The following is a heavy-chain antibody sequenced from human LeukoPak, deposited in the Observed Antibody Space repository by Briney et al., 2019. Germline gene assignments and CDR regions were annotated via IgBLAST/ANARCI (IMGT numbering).Heavy chain of an antibody. Sequence: SETLSLTCTVSGGSISSYYWSWVRQPPGKGLEWIGYVHYSGSTKYNPSLKSRVTISVDTSKNQFPLKLSSVTAADTAVYYCARGRTGSYYAADYWGQGTLVAVSS. CDR2: VHYSGST. CDR1: GGSISSYY. D-gene: IGHD1-26*01. V-gene: IGHV4-59*01. J-gene: IGHJ4*02. CDR3: ARGRTGSYYAADY.